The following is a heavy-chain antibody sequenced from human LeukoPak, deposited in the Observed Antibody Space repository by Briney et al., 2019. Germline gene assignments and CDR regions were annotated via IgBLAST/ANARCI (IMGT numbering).Heavy chain of an antibody. J-gene: IGHJ4*02. V-gene: IGHV4-39*01. CDR2: IYYSGST. Sequence: SETLSLTCTVSGGSISSYYWGWIRQPPGKGLEWIGSIYYSGSTYYNPSLKSRVTISVDTSKNQFSLKLSSVTAADTAVYYCARRVGGGWWYFDYWGQGTLVTVSS. CDR3: ARRVGGGWWYFDY. D-gene: IGHD6-19*01. CDR1: GGSISSYY.